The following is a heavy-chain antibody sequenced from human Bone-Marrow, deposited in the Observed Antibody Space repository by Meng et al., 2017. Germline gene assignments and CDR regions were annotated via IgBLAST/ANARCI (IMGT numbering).Heavy chain of an antibody. V-gene: IGHV3-66*02. CDR2: IYSGGRT. CDR3: HCYGY. D-gene: IGHD2-21*01. Sequence: GGSLRLSCAASGFPINSNYMSWVRQAPGKGLEWVSVIYSGGRTYYADSVKGRFTISSDNSKNTLWLQMDSLRPEDTAVYYCHCYGYWGQGTRVTCSS. CDR1: GFPINSNY. J-gene: IGHJ4*02.